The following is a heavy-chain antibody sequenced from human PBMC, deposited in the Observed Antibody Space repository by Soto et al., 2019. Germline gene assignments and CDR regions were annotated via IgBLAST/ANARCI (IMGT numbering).Heavy chain of an antibody. CDR1: GGTFTSYA. CDR3: AITGPVITMIVVADKNWFDP. D-gene: IGHD3-22*01. CDR2: IIPIFGKA. V-gene: IGHV1-69*13. Sequence: SVKVSCKASGGTFTSYAISWVRQAPGQGLEWMGGIIPIFGKANYAQKFQGRVTITADESTSTAYMELSSLRSEDTAVYYCAITGPVITMIVVADKNWFDPWGQGTLVTVSS. J-gene: IGHJ5*02.